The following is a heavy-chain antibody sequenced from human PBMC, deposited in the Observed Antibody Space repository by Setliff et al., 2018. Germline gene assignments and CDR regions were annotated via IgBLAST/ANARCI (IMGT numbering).Heavy chain of an antibody. V-gene: IGHV1-2*04. CDR1: GYTFTGYY. J-gene: IGHJ4*02. CDR2: INPNSGGT. D-gene: IGHD3-3*01. CDR3: ARGRDFWSGHTDY. Sequence: ASVKVSCKASGYTFTGYYMHWVRQAPGQGLEWMGWINPNSGGTNYAQKFQGWVTMTRDTSISTAYMELSRLRSDDTAVYYCARGRDFWSGHTDYWGQGTLVTVS.